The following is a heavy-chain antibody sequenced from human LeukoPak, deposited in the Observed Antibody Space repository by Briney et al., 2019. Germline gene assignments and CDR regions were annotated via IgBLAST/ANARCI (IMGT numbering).Heavy chain of an antibody. CDR1: GYTFTSYG. J-gene: IGHJ6*03. Sequence: ASVKVSCKASGYTFTSYGISWVRQAPGQGLEWMGWISAYNGNTNYAQKLQGRVTMTTDTSTSTAYMEPRSLRSDDTAVYYCARGQVVVAATLGYYYYYYMDVWGKGTTVTISS. CDR3: ARGQVVVAATLGYYYYYYMDV. V-gene: IGHV1-18*01. D-gene: IGHD2-15*01. CDR2: ISAYNGNT.